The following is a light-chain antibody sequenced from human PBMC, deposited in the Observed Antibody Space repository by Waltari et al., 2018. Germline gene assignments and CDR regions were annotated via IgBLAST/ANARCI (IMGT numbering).Light chain of an antibody. Sequence: DIVMTQSPNSRAVSLGERATISCKSSQSILSSSNNRNFLSWYQQKPGQPPKLLLYWASTREAGVPDRFGGSGSGTDFTLTISSLQAEDVAVYSCQQYDSDKTFGQGTKVEIK. CDR1: QSILSSSNNRNF. V-gene: IGKV4-1*01. J-gene: IGKJ1*01. CDR2: WAS. CDR3: QQYDSDKT.